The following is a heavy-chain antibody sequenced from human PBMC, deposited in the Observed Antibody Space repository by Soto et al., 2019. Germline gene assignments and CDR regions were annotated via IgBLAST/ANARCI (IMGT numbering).Heavy chain of an antibody. D-gene: IGHD6-19*01. CDR1: GFTFSSYG. Sequence: QVQLVESGGGVVQPGNSLRLSCAASGFTFSSYGMHWVRQAPGKGLEWVAVIWYDGSNKYYADSVKGRFTISRDNSKNTLYLQMNSLRAEDTAVYYCARDQQWLVRFYFDFWCQGPLVTVSS. CDR3: ARDQQWLVRFYFDF. CDR2: IWYDGSNK. J-gene: IGHJ4*02. V-gene: IGHV3-33*01.